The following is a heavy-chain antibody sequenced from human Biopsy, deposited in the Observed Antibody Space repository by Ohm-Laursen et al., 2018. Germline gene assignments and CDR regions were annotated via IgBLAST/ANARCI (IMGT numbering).Heavy chain of an antibody. J-gene: IGHJ4*02. D-gene: IGHD3-3*01. V-gene: IGHV4-39*07. CDR2: IRNT. Sequence: SDTLSLTYFVSGDSISSSTYYWGWIRQPPGKGLEWIGTIRNTYFRTSLKSRVNISLHTSKNQLSLKLTSVTAADTAVYYCARLSTLFGVADFTDDWGQGTLVTVSS. CDR3: ARLSTLFGVADFTDD. CDR1: GDSISSSTYY.